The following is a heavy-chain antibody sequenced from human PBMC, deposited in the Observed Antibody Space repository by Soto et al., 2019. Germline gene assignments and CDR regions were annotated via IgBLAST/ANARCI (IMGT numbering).Heavy chain of an antibody. CDR3: ARGGLGILTGYEPYYYYYYMDV. Sequence: ASVKVSCKASGYTFTSYDINWVRQATGQGLEWMGWMNPNSGNTGYAQKFQGRVTMTRNTSISTAYMELSSLRSEDTAVYYCARGGLGILTGYEPYYYYYYMDVWGKGTTVTVSS. V-gene: IGHV1-8*01. CDR1: GYTFTSYD. J-gene: IGHJ6*03. D-gene: IGHD3-9*01. CDR2: MNPNSGNT.